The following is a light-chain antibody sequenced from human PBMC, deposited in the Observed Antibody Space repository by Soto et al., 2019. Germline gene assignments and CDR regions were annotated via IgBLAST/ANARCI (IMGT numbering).Light chain of an antibody. J-gene: IGKJ2*01. V-gene: IGKV2-28*01. CDR2: LRS. CDR3: MQALQTPRYT. Sequence: DIVMTQSPLSLPVTPGEPASIYCRSSQSLLHSNGYNYLNWFLQKPGQSPQLLIYLRSNRASGVPDRFSGSGSGTDFTLKISRVEAEDVGVYYCMQALQTPRYTFGQGTKLEIK. CDR1: QSLLHSNGYNY.